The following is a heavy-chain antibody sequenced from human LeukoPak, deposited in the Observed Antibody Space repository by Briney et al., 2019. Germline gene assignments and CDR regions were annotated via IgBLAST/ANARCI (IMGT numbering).Heavy chain of an antibody. CDR2: IRSKAYGGTT. D-gene: IGHD3-9*01. CDR1: GFIFGDYA. V-gene: IGHV3-49*03. Sequence: PGGSLRLSCTASGFIFGDYAMSWFRQAPGKGLEWVGLIRSKAYGGTTEYAASVKGRFTISRDDSKSIAYLQMNSLKTEDTAVYYCTRAPGILTGYGPDYWGQGTLVSVSS. CDR3: TRAPGILTGYGPDY. J-gene: IGHJ4*02.